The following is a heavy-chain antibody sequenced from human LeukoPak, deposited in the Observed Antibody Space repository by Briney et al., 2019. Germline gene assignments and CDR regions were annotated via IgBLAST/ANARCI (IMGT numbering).Heavy chain of an antibody. Sequence: KRGESLKISCKGSGYSFTSYWIGWVRQMPRKGLEWMGIIYPGDSDTRYSPSFQGQVTISADKSINTAYLQWSSLKASDSAMYYCARGSQNVVITAYDYWGQGTLVPVSS. D-gene: IGHD3-22*01. CDR2: IYPGDSDT. CDR3: ARGSQNVVITAYDY. CDR1: GYSFTSYW. J-gene: IGHJ4*02. V-gene: IGHV5-51*01.